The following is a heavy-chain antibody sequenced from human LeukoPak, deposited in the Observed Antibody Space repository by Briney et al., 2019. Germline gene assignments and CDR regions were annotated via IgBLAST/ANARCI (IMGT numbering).Heavy chain of an antibody. CDR1: GGSISSSSYY. CDR2: MYYSGST. Sequence: PSETLSLTCTVSGGSISSSSYYWAWIRQPPGKGLEWIGSMYYSGSTYYNPSLKSRVTISVDTSKNQFSLELTSVTAADTAVYYCARHSGSYLKSALHIWGQGTMVTVSS. D-gene: IGHD1-26*01. J-gene: IGHJ3*02. CDR3: ARHSGSYLKSALHI. V-gene: IGHV4-39*01.